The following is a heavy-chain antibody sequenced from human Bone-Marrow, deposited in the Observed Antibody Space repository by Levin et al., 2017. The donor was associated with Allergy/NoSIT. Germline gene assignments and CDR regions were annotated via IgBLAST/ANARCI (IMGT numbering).Heavy chain of an antibody. CDR3: AREGYSGSYYGGWDY. D-gene: IGHD1-26*01. V-gene: IGHV3-74*01. CDR1: GFTFSSYW. J-gene: IGHJ4*02. Sequence: GGSLRLSCAASGFTFSSYWMHWVRQAPGKGLVWVSRINSDGSSTSYADSVKGRFTISRDNAKNTLYLQMNSLRAEDTAVYYCAREGYSGSYYGGWDYWGQGTLVTVSS. CDR2: INSDGSST.